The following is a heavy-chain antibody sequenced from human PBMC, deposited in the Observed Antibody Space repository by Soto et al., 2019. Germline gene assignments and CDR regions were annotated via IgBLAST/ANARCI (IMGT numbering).Heavy chain of an antibody. CDR3: ARALHTNYYASSGYFDY. V-gene: IGHV5-51*01. D-gene: IGHD3-22*01. CDR1: GYSFTSYW. J-gene: IGHJ4*02. Sequence: PGESLKISCKGSGYSFTSYWIGWVRQMPGKGLEWMGIIYPGDSDTRYSPSFQGQVTISADKSISTAYLQWSSLKASDTAMYYCARALHTNYYASSGYFDYWGQGTLVTVSS. CDR2: IYPGDSDT.